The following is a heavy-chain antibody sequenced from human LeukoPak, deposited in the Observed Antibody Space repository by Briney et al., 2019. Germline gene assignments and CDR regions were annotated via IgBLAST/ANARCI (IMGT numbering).Heavy chain of an antibody. J-gene: IGHJ4*02. CDR1: GGSFSGYY. CDR2: INHSGST. Sequence: SETLSLTCAVYGGSFSGYYWSWIRQPPGKGLEWSGEINHSGSTNYNPSLKSRVTLSVDKSKNQLSLRLTSVTAADTAVYYCARGGDYRFDYWGQGTLVTVSS. D-gene: IGHD4-17*01. CDR3: ARGGDYRFDY. V-gene: IGHV4-34*01.